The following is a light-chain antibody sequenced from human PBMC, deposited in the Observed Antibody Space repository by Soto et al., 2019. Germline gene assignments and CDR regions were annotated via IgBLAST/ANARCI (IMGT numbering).Light chain of an antibody. Sequence: DIQMTHSPSTLSASVGERVTITCRASQIISFWMAWYQQKPGRAPNLLIYDASNLESGVPSRFSGNGSGTEFTLAISSLQPDDFATYYCQQYNSYSWTFGQGTKVELK. J-gene: IGKJ1*01. CDR2: DAS. CDR1: QIISFW. CDR3: QQYNSYSWT. V-gene: IGKV1-5*01.